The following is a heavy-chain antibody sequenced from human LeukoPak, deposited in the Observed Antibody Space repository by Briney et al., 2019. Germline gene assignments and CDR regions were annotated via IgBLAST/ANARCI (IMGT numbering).Heavy chain of an antibody. CDR1: GGSISSSNW. J-gene: IGHJ6*03. Sequence: PSGTLSLTCAVSGGSISSSNWWSWVRQPPGKGLEWIGEIYHSGSTNYNPSLKSRVTISVDKSKNQFSPKVSSVTAADTAVYYCAREDSGSYPKYYYYMDVWGKGTTVTVSS. CDR3: AREDSGSYPKYYYYMDV. CDR2: IYHSGST. V-gene: IGHV4-4*02. D-gene: IGHD1-26*01.